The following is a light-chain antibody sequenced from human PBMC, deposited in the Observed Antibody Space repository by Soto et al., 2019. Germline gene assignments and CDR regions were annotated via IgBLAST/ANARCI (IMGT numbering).Light chain of an antibody. CDR1: QSVLYSSNNKNY. CDR3: QQYESTPPT. Sequence: DIVMTQSPDSLAVSLGERATINCKSRQSVLYSSNNKNYLAWYQQRPGQPPKLLIYWASTRESGVPDRFSGSGSGTDFTITITSLQAEDVAVYYCQQYESTPPTFGQGTKLEIK. J-gene: IGKJ2*01. V-gene: IGKV4-1*01. CDR2: WAS.